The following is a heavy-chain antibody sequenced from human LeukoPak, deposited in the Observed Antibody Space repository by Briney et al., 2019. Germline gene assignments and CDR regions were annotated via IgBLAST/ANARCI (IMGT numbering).Heavy chain of an antibody. CDR1: GFTFDDYG. D-gene: IGHD3-22*01. CDR2: INWNGGST. Sequence: GGSLRLSCAASGFTFDDYGMSWVRQAPGKGLEWVSGINWNGGSTGYADSVKGRFTISRDNAKNSLYLQMNSLRAEDTASYYCARDQGSGYYYAPDYWGQGTLVTVSS. V-gene: IGHV3-20*04. J-gene: IGHJ4*02. CDR3: ARDQGSGYYYAPDY.